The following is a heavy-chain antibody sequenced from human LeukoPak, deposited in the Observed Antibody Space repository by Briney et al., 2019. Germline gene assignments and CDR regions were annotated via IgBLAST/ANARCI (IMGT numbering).Heavy chain of an antibody. CDR2: VIPIFGTA. Sequence: SLKVSCKASGGTFSSYAISWVRQAPGQGLEWMGGVIPIFGTANYAQKFQGRVTITADESTSTAYMELSSLRSEDTAVYYCARGYCSSTSCYQNPFDYWGQGTLVTVSS. CDR1: GGTFSSYA. V-gene: IGHV1-69*13. CDR3: ARGYCSSTSCYQNPFDY. J-gene: IGHJ4*02. D-gene: IGHD2-2*01.